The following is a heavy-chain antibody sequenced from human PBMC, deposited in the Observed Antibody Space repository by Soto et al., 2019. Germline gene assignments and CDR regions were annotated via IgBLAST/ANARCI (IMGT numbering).Heavy chain of an antibody. D-gene: IGHD3-22*01. CDR1: GGSISSGGYY. V-gene: IGHV4-31*03. Sequence: SGTLSLTCTVSGGSISSGGYYWSWIRQHPGKGLEWIGYIYYSGSTYYNPSLKSRVTISVDTSKNQFSLKLSSVTAADTAVYYCARSRWLFGNFDYWGQGALVTVSS. J-gene: IGHJ4*02. CDR3: ARSRWLFGNFDY. CDR2: IYYSGST.